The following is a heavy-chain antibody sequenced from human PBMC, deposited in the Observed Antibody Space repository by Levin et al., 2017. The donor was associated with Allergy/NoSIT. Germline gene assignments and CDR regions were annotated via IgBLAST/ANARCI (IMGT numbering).Heavy chain of an antibody. CDR3: AKSHGTHNYDRDGMGDAFDI. CDR2: ISPDGST. V-gene: IGHV3-66*01. J-gene: IGHJ3*02. CDR1: GFTVSSTH. Sequence: GGSLRLSCAASGFTVSSTHISWVRQAPEKGLEWVSVISPDGSTYYIDSVRGRFTISRDTSKNTLDLQMNALRAEDTAVYYCAKSHGTHNYDRDGMGDAFDIWGQGTMVTVSS. D-gene: IGHD5-24*01.